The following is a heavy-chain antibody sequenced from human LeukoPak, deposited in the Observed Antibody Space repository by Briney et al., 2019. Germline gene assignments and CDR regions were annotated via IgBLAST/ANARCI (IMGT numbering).Heavy chain of an antibody. V-gene: IGHV4-61*08. CDR2: IYYSGST. CDR3: ARGRRDSSGYYNDY. CDR1: GGSISSGGYY. D-gene: IGHD3-22*01. J-gene: IGHJ4*02. Sequence: SETLSLTCTVSGGSISSGGYYWSWIRQHPGKGLEWIGYIYYSGSTNYNPSLKSRVTISVDTSKNQFSLKLSSVTAADTAVYYCARGRRDSSGYYNDYWGQGTLVTVSS.